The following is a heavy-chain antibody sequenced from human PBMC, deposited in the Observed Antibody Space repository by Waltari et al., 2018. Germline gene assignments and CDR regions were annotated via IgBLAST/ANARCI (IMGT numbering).Heavy chain of an antibody. D-gene: IGHD2-8*01. CDR3: ARGVGSPGDF. Sequence: EVHLVQSGAEVKKPGESLNISCQGSGYSFTNYWINWVRQMPGKGLEWMGRIDPSDSETNYSPSFQGHVTISADKSTNTAYLQWSTLKASDTAMYYCARGVGSPGDFWGQGTLVTVSS. V-gene: IGHV5-10-1*03. CDR1: GYSFTNYW. CDR2: IDPSDSET. J-gene: IGHJ4*02.